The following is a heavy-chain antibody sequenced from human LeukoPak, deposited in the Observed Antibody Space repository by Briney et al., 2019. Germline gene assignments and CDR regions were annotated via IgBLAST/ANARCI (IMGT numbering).Heavy chain of an antibody. V-gene: IGHV3-30*01. CDR3: ARGEAGELSFDY. J-gene: IGHJ4*02. D-gene: IGHD3-16*02. CDR1: GFTFSSYA. CDR2: ISYDGSNK. Sequence: PGGSLRLPCGASGFTFSSYAMHGVRHAPGKAVECVAVISYDGSNKYYAVSVKGRLTISRDNSKNTLYLQMNSVRAEDTAVYYCARGEAGELSFDYWGQGTLVTVSS.